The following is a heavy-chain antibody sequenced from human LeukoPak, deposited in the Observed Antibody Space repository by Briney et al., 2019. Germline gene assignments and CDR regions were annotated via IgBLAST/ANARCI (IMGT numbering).Heavy chain of an antibody. D-gene: IGHD3-3*01. CDR1: GGSISSGSYY. CDR3: ARDRGYDFWSGLFDY. J-gene: IGHJ4*02. CDR2: IYTSGST. V-gene: IGHV4-61*02. Sequence: SQTLSLTCAVSGGSISSGSYYWSWIRQPAGKGLEWIGRIYTSGSTNYNPSLKSRVTISVDTCKNQFSLKLSSVTAADTAVYYCARDRGYDFWSGLFDYWGQGTLVTVSS.